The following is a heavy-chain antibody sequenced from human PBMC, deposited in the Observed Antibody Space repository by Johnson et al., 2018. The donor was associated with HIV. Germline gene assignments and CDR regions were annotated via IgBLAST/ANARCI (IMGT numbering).Heavy chain of an antibody. J-gene: IGHJ3*02. CDR2: IYSGGTI. CDR3: AGGRGWVTLNAFDM. CDR1: GFTVSSNY. D-gene: IGHD4-23*01. Sequence: VQLVESGGGLVQPGGSLRLSCAASGFTVSSNYMNWVRQAPGKGLEWVSVIYSGGTIYYADSVKGRFTISRDNAKNSLYLQMNRLRADDTAVYYCAGGRGWVTLNAFDMWGQGTLVTVSS. V-gene: IGHV3-66*01.